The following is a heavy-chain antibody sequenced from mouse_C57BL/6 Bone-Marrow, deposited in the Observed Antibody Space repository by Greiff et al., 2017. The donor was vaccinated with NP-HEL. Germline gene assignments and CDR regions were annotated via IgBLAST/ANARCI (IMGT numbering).Heavy chain of an antibody. CDR1: GFNIKDDY. CDR3: TRRNWDIDY. J-gene: IGHJ2*01. CDR2: IDPENGDT. D-gene: IGHD4-1*01. V-gene: IGHV14-4*01. Sequence: VQLQQSGAELVRPGASVKLSCTASGFNIKDDYMHWVKQRPEQGLEWIGWIDPENGDTEYASKFQGKATITADTSSNTAYLQLSSLTSEDTAVYYCTRRNWDIDYWGQGTTRTVSS.